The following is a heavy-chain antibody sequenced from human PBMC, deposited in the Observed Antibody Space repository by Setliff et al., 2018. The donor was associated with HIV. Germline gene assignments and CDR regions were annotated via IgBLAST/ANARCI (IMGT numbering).Heavy chain of an antibody. CDR2: IIPAFGTG. CDR3: ARYSTLTTNFDY. J-gene: IGHJ4*02. CDR1: GDTLSIHP. V-gene: IGHV1-69*05. D-gene: IGHD4-17*01. Sequence: ASVKVSCKASGDTLSIHPISWVRQAPGRGLDWMGGIIPAFGTGFYAQKFQGRVTITTDESTNTVYMELSSLRSDDTAVYYCARYSTLTTNFDYWGQGTLVTVSS.